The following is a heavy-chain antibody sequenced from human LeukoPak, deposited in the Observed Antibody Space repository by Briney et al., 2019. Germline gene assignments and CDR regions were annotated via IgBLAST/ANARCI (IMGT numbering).Heavy chain of an antibody. CDR2: INPSGGST. V-gene: IGHV1-46*01. CDR1: GYTFTSYY. D-gene: IGHD5-18*01. CDR3: ARWGPNTAMDY. J-gene: IGHJ4*02. Sequence: GASVKVSCKASGYTFTSYYMHWVRQAPGQGLEWKGIINPSGGSTSYAQKFQGRVTMTRNTSISTAYMELSSLRSEDTAVYYCARWGPNTAMDYWGQGTLVTVSS.